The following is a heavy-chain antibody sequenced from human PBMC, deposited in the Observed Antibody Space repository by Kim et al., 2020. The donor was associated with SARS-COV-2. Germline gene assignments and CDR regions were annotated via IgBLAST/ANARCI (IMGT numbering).Heavy chain of an antibody. J-gene: IGHJ4*02. CDR3: AKGTKIQLREYYFDY. V-gene: IGHV3-33*06. CDR2: IWYDGSNK. D-gene: IGHD5-18*01. Sequence: GGSLRLSCAASGFTFSSYGMHWVRQAPGKGLEWVAVIWYDGSNKYYADSVKGRFTISRDNSKNTLYLQMNSLRAEDTAVYYCAKGTKIQLREYYFDYWGQGTLVTVSS. CDR1: GFTFSSYG.